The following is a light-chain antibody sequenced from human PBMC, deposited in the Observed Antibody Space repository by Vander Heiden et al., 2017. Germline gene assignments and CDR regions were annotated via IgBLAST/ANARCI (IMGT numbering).Light chain of an antibody. CDR3: QQYGSLIT. J-gene: IGKJ5*01. CDR1: QSVSSSY. Sequence: ELVLTQSPGTLSLSPGERATLSCRASQSVSSSYLAWYQQKPGQAPRLLIDGASSRATGIPDRYSGSGSGTDFTLTISRLEPEDFAVYYCQQYGSLITFGQGTRLEIK. CDR2: GAS. V-gene: IGKV3-20*01.